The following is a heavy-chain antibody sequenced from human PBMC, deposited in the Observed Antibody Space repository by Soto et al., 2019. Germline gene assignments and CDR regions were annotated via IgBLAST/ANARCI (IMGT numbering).Heavy chain of an antibody. J-gene: IGHJ6*02. CDR2: INPSGGST. V-gene: IGHV1-46*01. CDR1: GYTFTSYY. D-gene: IGHD6-19*01. Sequence: ASVKVSCKASGYTFTSYYMHWVRQAPGQGLEWMGIINPSGGSTSYAQKFQGRVTMTRDTSTSTVYMELSSLRSEDTAVYYCAREIVAGLNYYYYGMDVWGQGXTVTVYS. CDR3: AREIVAGLNYYYYGMDV.